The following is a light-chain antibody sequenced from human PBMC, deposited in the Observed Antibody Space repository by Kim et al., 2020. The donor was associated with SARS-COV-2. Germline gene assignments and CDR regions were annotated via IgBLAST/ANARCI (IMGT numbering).Light chain of an antibody. Sequence: LGKTVKITCQGDSLRSYYASWYQQKPGQAPVLVIYGKNNRPSGIPDRFYGSSSGNTASLTITGAQAEDEADYYCNSRDSSGNHLVFGGGTQLTVL. CDR1: SLRSYY. J-gene: IGLJ2*01. V-gene: IGLV3-19*01. CDR2: GKN. CDR3: NSRDSSGNHLV.